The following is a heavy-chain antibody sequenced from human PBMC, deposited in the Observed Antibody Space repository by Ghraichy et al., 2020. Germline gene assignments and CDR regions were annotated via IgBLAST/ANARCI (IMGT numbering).Heavy chain of an antibody. CDR3: ARDQKSILEEGENWFDP. Sequence: RGSLRLSCAASGFTFSDYHMSWIRQAPGKGLEWVSYISSSGSTIYYADSVKGRFTISRDNAKNSLYLQMNSLRAEDTAVYYCARDQKSILEEGENWFDPWGQGTLVTVSS. J-gene: IGHJ5*02. CDR2: ISSSGSTI. V-gene: IGHV3-11*01. CDR1: GFTFSDYH. D-gene: IGHD1-1*01.